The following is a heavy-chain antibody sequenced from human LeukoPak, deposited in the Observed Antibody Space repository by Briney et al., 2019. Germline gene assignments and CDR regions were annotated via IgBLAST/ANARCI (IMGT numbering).Heavy chain of an antibody. CDR3: TTHYGDDNYIFGH. CDR2: FDPVGDGT. D-gene: IGHD4-17*01. V-gene: IGHV1-24*01. J-gene: IGHJ4*02. Sequence: ASVKVSCKVSGYTLTDFSMHWVRQVPGKGLEWMGSFDPVGDGTIYAQKFQGRITMTEDPSTDTVYMELSSLTSDDTATFYCTTHYGDDNYIFGHWGQGTLVTVSS. CDR1: GYTLTDFS.